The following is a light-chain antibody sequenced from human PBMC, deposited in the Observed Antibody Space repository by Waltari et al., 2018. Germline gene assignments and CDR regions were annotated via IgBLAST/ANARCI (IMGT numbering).Light chain of an antibody. J-gene: IGKJ1*01. V-gene: IGKV2-28*01. CDR3: MQALESPRT. CDR1: QSLLHRNGYNY. CDR2: LGS. Sequence: DIVMTQSRLSLSVTPGEPASISCRSSQSLLHRNGYNYLDWYLQKPGQSPQLLIYLGSNRASGVPDRFSGSGSGTDFTLKISRVETEDVGVYYCMQALESPRTFGQGTKVEIK.